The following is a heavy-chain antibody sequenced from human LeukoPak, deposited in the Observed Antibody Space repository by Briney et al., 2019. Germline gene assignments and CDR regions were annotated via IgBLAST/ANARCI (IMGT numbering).Heavy chain of an antibody. J-gene: IGHJ4*02. Sequence: PSQTLSLTCTVSGGSISSGDYYWSWIRQPPGKGLEWIGYIYYSGSTYYNPSLKSRVTISVDTSKNQFSLKLSSVTAADTAVYYCAREITYCGGDCSPVWDYWGQGTLVTVSS. CDR3: AREITYCGGDCSPVWDY. D-gene: IGHD2-21*02. CDR1: GGSISSGDYY. CDR2: IYYSGST. V-gene: IGHV4-30-4*01.